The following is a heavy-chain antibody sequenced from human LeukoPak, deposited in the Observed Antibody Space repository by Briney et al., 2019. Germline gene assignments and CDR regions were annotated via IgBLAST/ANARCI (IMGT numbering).Heavy chain of an antibody. V-gene: IGHV1-69*13. D-gene: IGHD2-2*01. CDR3: ARARVLVVPAAARYYFDY. J-gene: IGHJ4*02. CDR1: GGTFSSYA. Sequence: ASVKVSCKASGGTFSSYAISWVRQAPGQGLEWMGGIIPIFGTANYAQKFQGRVTITADESTSTAYMELSSLRSEDTAVYYCARARVLVVPAAARYYFDYWGQGPLVTVSS. CDR2: IIPIFGTA.